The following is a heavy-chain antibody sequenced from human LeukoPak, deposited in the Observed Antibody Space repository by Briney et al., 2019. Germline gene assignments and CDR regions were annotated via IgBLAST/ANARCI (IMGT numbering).Heavy chain of an antibody. CDR3: ARDGVAAANDY. J-gene: IGHJ4*02. V-gene: IGHV3-33*01. CDR2: IWYDGSKK. CDR1: GFTFSSYG. Sequence: GGSLRLSCAASGFTFSSYGMHWVRQAPGKGLEWVAVIWYDGSKKYYADSVKGRFTISRDNSKNTLYLQMNSLRAEDTAVYYCARDGVAAANDYWGQGTLVTVSS. D-gene: IGHD6-13*01.